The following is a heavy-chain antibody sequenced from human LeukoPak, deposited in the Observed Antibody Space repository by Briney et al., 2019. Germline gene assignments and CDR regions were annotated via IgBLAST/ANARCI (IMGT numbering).Heavy chain of an antibody. Sequence: GASVKVSCKTSGFTFSTSAVQWVRQARGQRLEWIGWIIVGSGATNYAQSLQGRFTITRDMSTNTAYMELSSLGSEDSAVYYCAAELYGVYTDCCTFHLRGQGTLVTVSS. D-gene: IGHD4-17*01. CDR1: GFTFSTSA. V-gene: IGHV1-58*01. CDR2: IIVGSGAT. J-gene: IGHJ3*01. CDR3: AAELYGVYTDCCTFHL.